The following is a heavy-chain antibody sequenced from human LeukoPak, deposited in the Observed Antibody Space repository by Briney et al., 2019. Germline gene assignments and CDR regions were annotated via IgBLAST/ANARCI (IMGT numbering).Heavy chain of an antibody. CDR3: AREPYSSSSDRHEKAFDY. Sequence: ASVKVSCKASGGTFTAHFIHWVRQAPGQGLEWMGQINSNNGGEKYAPKFQGRVTVLRDTSINTIYLDLTSLTSDDTAVYYCAREPYSSSSDRHEKAFDYWGQGTLVTVSS. D-gene: IGHD6-6*01. CDR1: GGTFTAHF. V-gene: IGHV1-2*06. CDR2: INSNNGGE. J-gene: IGHJ4*02.